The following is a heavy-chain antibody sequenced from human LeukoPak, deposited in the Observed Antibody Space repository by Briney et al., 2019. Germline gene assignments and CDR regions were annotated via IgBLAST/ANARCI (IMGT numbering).Heavy chain of an antibody. V-gene: IGHV4-4*07. CDR2: IYTSGST. D-gene: IGHD3-22*01. CDR1: GGSISSYY. Sequence: SETLSLTCTVSGGSISSYYWSWIRQPAGKGLEWIGRIYTSGSTNYNPSLKSRVTMSVDASKSQFSLKLSSVTAADTAVYYCARALYYYDSSGHQRWFDPWGQGTLVTVSS. CDR3: ARALYYYDSSGHQRWFDP. J-gene: IGHJ5*02.